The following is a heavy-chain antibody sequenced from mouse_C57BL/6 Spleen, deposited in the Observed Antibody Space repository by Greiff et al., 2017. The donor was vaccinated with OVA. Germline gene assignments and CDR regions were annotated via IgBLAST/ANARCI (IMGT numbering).Heavy chain of an antibody. V-gene: IGHV1-18*01. CDR1: GYTFTDYN. J-gene: IGHJ4*01. CDR3: AREGTAQALYAMDY. Sequence: VHVKQSGPELVKPGASVKIPCKASGYTFTDYNMDWVKQSHGKSLEWIGDINPNNGGTIYNQKFKGKATLTVDKSSSTAYMELRSLTSEDTAVYYCAREGTAQALYAMDYWGQGTSVTVSS. CDR2: INPNNGGT. D-gene: IGHD3-2*02.